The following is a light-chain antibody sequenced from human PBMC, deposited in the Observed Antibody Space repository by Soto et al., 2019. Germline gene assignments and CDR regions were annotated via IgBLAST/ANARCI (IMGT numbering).Light chain of an antibody. CDR2: DVS. V-gene: IGLV2-11*01. CDR3: CSYAGSYTYV. Sequence: QSVLTQPRSVSGSPGQSVTISCTGTSSDVGGYNYVSWYQQHPGKAPKLMIYDVSKRPSGVPDRFSGSKSGNTASLTISGLQAEDEADYYCCSYAGSYTYVFETGTKVT. CDR1: SSDVGGYNY. J-gene: IGLJ1*01.